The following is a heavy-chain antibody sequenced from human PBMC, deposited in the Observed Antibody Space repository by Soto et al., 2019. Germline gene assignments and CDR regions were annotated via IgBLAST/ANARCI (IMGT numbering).Heavy chain of an antibody. V-gene: IGHV3-11*01. CDR3: ARGRSGRSRD. Sequence: KAGGSLRLSCEASGLSFSDHYLTWIRQAPGKGLEWVSYISVSGYTIFYADSVRGRFTVSRDNAKNSLFLQMNSLRAEDTAVYYCARGRSGRSRDWGQGTLVTVSS. D-gene: IGHD6-25*01. CDR2: ISVSGYTI. J-gene: IGHJ4*02. CDR1: GLSFSDHY.